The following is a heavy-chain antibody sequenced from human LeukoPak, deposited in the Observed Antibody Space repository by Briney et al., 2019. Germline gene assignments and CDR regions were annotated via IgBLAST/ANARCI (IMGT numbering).Heavy chain of an antibody. J-gene: IGHJ6*03. CDR1: GDSITSHY. V-gene: IGHV4-59*11. CDR3: AKDLGRAYFYLDV. Sequence: SESLSLSCTVSGDSITSHYRSWIRDPPGKGLGWIVYTQYSGCTNYNPYPKSRVTISGDTSKNQFSLRLTSVTAADTAIYYCAKDLGRAYFYLDVWGKGTTVTISS. D-gene: IGHD7-27*01. CDR2: TQYSGCT.